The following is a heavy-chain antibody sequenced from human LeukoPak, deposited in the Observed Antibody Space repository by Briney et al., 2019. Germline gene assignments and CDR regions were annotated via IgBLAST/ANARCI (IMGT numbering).Heavy chain of an antibody. J-gene: IGHJ4*02. CDR1: GFTFSGYV. CDR3: ARDPGYYYDSSGYGGDDY. CDR2: ISSSSSTI. D-gene: IGHD3-22*01. Sequence: PGGSLRLSCAASGFTFSGYVMHWVRQAPGKGLEWVSYISSSSSTIYYADSVKGRFTISRDNAKNSLYLQMNSLRAEDTAVYYCARDPGYYYDSSGYGGDDYWGQGTLVTVSS. V-gene: IGHV3-48*04.